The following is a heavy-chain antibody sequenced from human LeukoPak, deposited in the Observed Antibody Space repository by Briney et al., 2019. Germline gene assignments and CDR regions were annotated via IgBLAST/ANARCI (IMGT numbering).Heavy chain of an antibody. CDR1: GFTFSSYD. J-gene: IGHJ3*02. V-gene: IGHV3-13*01. CDR3: ARGPTLYYYDSSGYHRGAFDI. D-gene: IGHD3-22*01. Sequence: GGSLRLSCAASGFTFSSYDMHRVRQATGKGLEWVSAIGTAGDTYYPGSVKGRFTISRENAKNSLYLQMNSLRAGDTAVYYCARGPTLYYYDSSGYHRGAFDIWGQGTMVTVSS. CDR2: IGTAGDT.